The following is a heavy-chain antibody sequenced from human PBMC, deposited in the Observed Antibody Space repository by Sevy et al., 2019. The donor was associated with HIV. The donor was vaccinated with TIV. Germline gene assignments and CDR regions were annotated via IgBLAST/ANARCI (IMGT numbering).Heavy chain of an antibody. J-gene: IGHJ5*02. D-gene: IGHD2-2*01. V-gene: IGHV3-30-3*01. Sequence: GGSLRLSCAASGFTFSSYAMHWVRQAPGKGLEWVAVISYDGSNKYYAHSVKGRFTISRDNSKNTLYLQMNSLRAEDTAVYYCARRGQLLYNWFDPWGQGTLVTVSS. CDR2: ISYDGSNK. CDR3: ARRGQLLYNWFDP. CDR1: GFTFSSYA.